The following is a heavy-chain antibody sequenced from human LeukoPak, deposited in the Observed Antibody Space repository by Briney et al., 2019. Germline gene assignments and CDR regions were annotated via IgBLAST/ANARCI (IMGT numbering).Heavy chain of an antibody. CDR1: GGSISSSSYY. V-gene: IGHV4-39*07. CDR3: AREYCSTASCYNYYYSYYMDV. D-gene: IGHD2-2*02. J-gene: IGHJ6*03. Sequence: SETLSLTCTVSGGSISSSSYYWGWIRQPPGKGLEWIGGIYYSTSTYYNPSLKSRVTISVDTSKNQFSLKVSSVTAADTAVYYCAREYCSTASCYNYYYSYYMDVWGKGTTVTVSS. CDR2: IYYSTST.